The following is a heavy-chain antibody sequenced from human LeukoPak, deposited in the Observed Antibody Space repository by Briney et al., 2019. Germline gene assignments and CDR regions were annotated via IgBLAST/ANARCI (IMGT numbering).Heavy chain of an antibody. CDR2: ITSSSYT. V-gene: IGHV3-11*06. CDR3: ARLVVVAATPGYFDY. CDR1: VFTYSDYY. D-gene: IGHD2-15*01. Sequence: KPGGSLRLSCAASVFTYSDYYMRWVRQAPGKGLEWVSYITSSSYTNYADSVKDRFTISRDNAKNSLYLQMNSLRAEDTAIYYCARLVVVAATPGYFDYWGQGTLVTVSS. J-gene: IGHJ4*02.